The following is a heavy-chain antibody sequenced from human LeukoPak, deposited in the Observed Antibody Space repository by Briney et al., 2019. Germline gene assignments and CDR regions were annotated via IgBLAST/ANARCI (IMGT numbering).Heavy chain of an antibody. J-gene: IGHJ4*02. CDR1: GGSFSGYY. Sequence: SETLSLTCAVYGGSFSGYYWSWLRQPPGKGLEWLGEINHSRSTNYNPSLKSRVTISVDTSKNQFSLKLSSVTAADTAVYYCARGVYYGSGNYYNVWNYWGQGTLVTVSS. CDR2: INHSRST. D-gene: IGHD3-10*01. CDR3: ARGVYYGSGNYYNVWNY. V-gene: IGHV4-34*01.